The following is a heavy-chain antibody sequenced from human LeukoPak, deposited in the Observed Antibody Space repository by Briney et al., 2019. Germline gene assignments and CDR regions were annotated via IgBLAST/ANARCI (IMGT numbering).Heavy chain of an antibody. D-gene: IGHD3-22*01. Sequence: GASVKVSCKASGYTFTSYGISWVRQAPRQGLEWMGWISAYNGNTNYAQKLQGRVTMTTDTSTSTAYMELRSLRSDDTAVYYCAISRQLYDSSGSYTDYWGQGTLVTVSS. CDR2: ISAYNGNT. V-gene: IGHV1-18*01. CDR1: GYTFTSYG. J-gene: IGHJ4*02. CDR3: AISRQLYDSSGSYTDY.